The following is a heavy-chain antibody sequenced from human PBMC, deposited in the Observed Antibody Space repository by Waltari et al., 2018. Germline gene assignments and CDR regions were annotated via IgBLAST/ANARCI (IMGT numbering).Heavy chain of an antibody. CDR1: GGSFSGYY. D-gene: IGHD6-13*01. CDR2: INHSGST. CDR3: ARGIAAAKYYFDY. V-gene: IGHV4-34*01. J-gene: IGHJ4*02. Sequence: QVQLQQWGAGLLKPSETLSLTCAVYGGSFSGYYWSWIRQPPGKGLEWIGEINHSGSTNYNPSLKSRVTISVDTSKNQFSLKLSSVTAADTAVYYCARGIAAAKYYFDYWGQGTLVTVSS.